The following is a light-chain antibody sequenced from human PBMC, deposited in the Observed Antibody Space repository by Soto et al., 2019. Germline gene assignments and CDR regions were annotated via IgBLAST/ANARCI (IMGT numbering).Light chain of an antibody. Sequence: QSALTQPRSVSGSPGQSVTISCTGTTSDVGNYDYVSWYQQYPGKAPKLMIYEVTRRPSGVPDRFSGSKSGNTASLTISGLQTEDEADYYGSSYAGSYRLVFGGGTKLTVL. V-gene: IGLV2-11*01. CDR1: TSDVGNYDY. CDR3: SSYAGSYRLV. J-gene: IGLJ2*01. CDR2: EVT.